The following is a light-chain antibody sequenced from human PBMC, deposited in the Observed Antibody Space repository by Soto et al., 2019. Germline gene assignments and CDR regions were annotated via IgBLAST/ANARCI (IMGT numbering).Light chain of an antibody. CDR1: SSNIGSNI. V-gene: IGLV1-44*01. Sequence: QSVLTQPPSASGTPGQRVTISCSGSSSNIGSNIVNWYQQLPGTAPKLLIHTNNQRPSGVPDRFSGSKSGTSASLAISGLQSEDEADYYCATWDDSLNGVVFCGGTKLTVL. CDR3: ATWDDSLNGVV. J-gene: IGLJ2*01. CDR2: TNN.